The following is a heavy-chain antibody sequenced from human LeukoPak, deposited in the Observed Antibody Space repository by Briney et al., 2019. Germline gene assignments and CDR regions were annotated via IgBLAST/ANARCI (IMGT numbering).Heavy chain of an antibody. CDR1: GFTFDDYG. CDR3: ARESILASLS. V-gene: IGHV3-20*04. J-gene: IGHJ4*02. Sequence: GGSLRLSCAASGFTFDDYGMSWVRQAPGKGLEWVSGINWNGGSTGYADSVKGRFTISRDNSKNTLYLQMNSLRAEDTAVYYCARESILASLSWGQGTLVTVSS. CDR2: INWNGGST. D-gene: IGHD2-15*01.